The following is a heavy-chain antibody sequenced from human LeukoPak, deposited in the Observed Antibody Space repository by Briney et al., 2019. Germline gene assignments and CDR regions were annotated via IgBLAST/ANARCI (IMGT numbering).Heavy chain of an antibody. Sequence: PGGSLRLSCAASGFTFSSYSMNWVRQAPGKGLEWVSYISSSGNTIYYADSVKGRFTISRDNAKNSLYLQMDSLRAEDMAVYYCARETPYYYDSSGYSGGQGTLVTVSS. D-gene: IGHD3-22*01. CDR3: ARETPYYYDSSGYS. J-gene: IGHJ4*02. CDR1: GFTFSSYS. CDR2: ISSSGNTI. V-gene: IGHV3-48*04.